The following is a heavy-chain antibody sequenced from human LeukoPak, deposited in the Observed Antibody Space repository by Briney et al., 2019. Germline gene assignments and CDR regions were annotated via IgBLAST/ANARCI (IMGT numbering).Heavy chain of an antibody. CDR2: IKGSGSYA. CDR3: GRDPNGDYIGAFEF. J-gene: IGHJ3*01. D-gene: IGHD4-17*01. CDR1: GFTFSNFA. V-gene: IGHV3-23*01. Sequence: GGFLRLSCVASGFTFSNFAMTWVRQAPGKGLEWVSSIKGSGSYANYADSVRGRFTTFRDNSKNTLYLQMNRLTADDTAVYYCGRDPNGDYIGAFEFWGLGTLVSVS.